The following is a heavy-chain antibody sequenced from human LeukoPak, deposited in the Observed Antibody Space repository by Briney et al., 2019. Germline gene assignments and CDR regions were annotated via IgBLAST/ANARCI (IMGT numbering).Heavy chain of an antibody. Sequence: GGSLILSCAVSGFTVSGNYMSWVRQAPGKGLEWVSGISGSGDNTYYADSVKGRFTISRDNSKNTLYLHMSSLRADDTAIYFCAKDTPRGYNYGYFDYWGQGTLLTVSS. CDR3: AKDTPRGYNYGYFDY. D-gene: IGHD5-18*01. CDR2: ISGSGDNT. J-gene: IGHJ4*02. V-gene: IGHV3-23*01. CDR1: GFTVSGNY.